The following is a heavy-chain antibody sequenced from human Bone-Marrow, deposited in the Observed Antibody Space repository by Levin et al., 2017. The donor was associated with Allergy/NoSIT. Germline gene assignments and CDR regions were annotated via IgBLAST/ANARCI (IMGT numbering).Heavy chain of an antibody. V-gene: IGHV3-7*01. CDR1: GFTFSNSW. CDR2: IKEDGSEK. D-gene: IGHD5-24*01. CDR3: ARDQFRRATIGARWFDP. J-gene: IGHJ5*02. Sequence: LSLPCAASGFTFSNSWMSWVRQAPGKGLEWVANIKEDGSEKYYVDSVKGRFTISRDNAKNSLYVQMNSLRAEDTAVYYCARDQFRRATIGARWFDPWGQGTLVTVSS.